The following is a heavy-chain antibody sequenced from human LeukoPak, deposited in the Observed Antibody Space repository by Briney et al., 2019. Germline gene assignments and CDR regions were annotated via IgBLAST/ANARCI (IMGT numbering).Heavy chain of an antibody. CDR2: ISYDGSNK. V-gene: IGHV3-30-3*01. J-gene: IGHJ4*02. CDR1: GFTFSSYA. D-gene: IGHD5-18*01. CDR3: ARGSRIYGYGQYYFDY. Sequence: GRSLRLSCAASGFTFSSYAMHWVRQAPGKGLEWVAVISYDGSNKYYADSVKGRFTISRDNSKNTLYLQMNSLRAEDTAVYYCARGSRIYGYGQYYFDYWGQGTLVTVSS.